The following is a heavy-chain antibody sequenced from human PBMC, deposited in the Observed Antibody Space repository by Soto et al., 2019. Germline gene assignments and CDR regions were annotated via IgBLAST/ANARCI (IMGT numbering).Heavy chain of an antibody. CDR3: ARDIAVAGTIDY. V-gene: IGHV3-30-3*01. CDR2: ISYDGSNK. D-gene: IGHD6-19*01. Sequence: QVQLVESGGGVVQPGRSLRLSCAASGFTFSSYAMHWVRQAPGKGLEWVAVISYDGSNKYYADSVKGRFTISRDNSKNTLYLKMTSMRAEDTAVYYCARDIAVAGTIDYWGQGTLVTVSS. CDR1: GFTFSSYA. J-gene: IGHJ4*02.